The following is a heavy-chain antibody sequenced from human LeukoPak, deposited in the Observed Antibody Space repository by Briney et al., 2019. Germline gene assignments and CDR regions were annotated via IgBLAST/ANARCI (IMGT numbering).Heavy chain of an antibody. D-gene: IGHD2/OR15-2a*01. CDR3: VSFYETY. V-gene: IGHV3-74*01. Sequence: GGSLRHSCAASGFTYSNVWMNWVRQAPGKGLVWVSHINSDGSWTSYADSVKGRFTISKDNAKNTVYLQMSNLRVEDTAVYYCVSFYETYWGRGTLVTVSS. J-gene: IGHJ4*02. CDR1: GFTYSNVW. CDR2: INSDGSWT.